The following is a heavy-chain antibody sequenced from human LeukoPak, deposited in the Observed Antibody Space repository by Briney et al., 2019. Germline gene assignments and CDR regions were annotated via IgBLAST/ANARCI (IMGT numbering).Heavy chain of an antibody. Sequence: GGSLRLSCAASGFTFDDYTRHWVRQAPGKGLEWVSLISWDGGSTYYADSVKGQFTISRDNSKNTLYLQMNSLRAEDTAVYYCAKCRSSGWYVREYFQHWGQGTLVTVSS. V-gene: IGHV3-43*01. D-gene: IGHD6-19*01. J-gene: IGHJ1*01. CDR3: AKCRSSGWYVREYFQH. CDR2: ISWDGGST. CDR1: GFTFDDYT.